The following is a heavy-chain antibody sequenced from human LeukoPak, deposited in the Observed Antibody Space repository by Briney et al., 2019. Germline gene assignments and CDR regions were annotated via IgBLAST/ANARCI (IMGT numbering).Heavy chain of an antibody. CDR2: IYFSGST. Sequence: SETLSLTCTVSGGSISSFYWSWFYWSWILQPPGKGLEWIGYIYFSGSTNYNPSLKSRVTISVDTSKNQFSLTLSSVTAADTAVYYCARGQKYRNGYTVTELGSGYFDYWGQGTLVTVSS. V-gene: IGHV4-61*08. CDR1: GGSISS. J-gene: IGHJ4*02. D-gene: IGHD5-18*01. CDR3: ARGQKYRNGYTVTELGSGYFDY.